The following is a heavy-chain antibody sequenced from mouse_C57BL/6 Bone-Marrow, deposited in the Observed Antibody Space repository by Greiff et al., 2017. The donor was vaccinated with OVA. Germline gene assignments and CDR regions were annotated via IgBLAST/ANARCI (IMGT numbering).Heavy chain of an antibody. CDR2: IYPGDGDT. D-gene: IGHD1-1*01. Sequence: VKMMESGAELVKPGASVKISCKASGYAFSSYWMNWVKQRPGKGLEWIGQIYPGDGDTNYNGKFKGKATLTADKSSSTAYMQLSSLTSEDSAVYFCARGDYGSPYWYFDVWGTGTTVTVSS. V-gene: IGHV1-80*01. CDR3: ARGDYGSPYWYFDV. CDR1: GYAFSSYW. J-gene: IGHJ1*03.